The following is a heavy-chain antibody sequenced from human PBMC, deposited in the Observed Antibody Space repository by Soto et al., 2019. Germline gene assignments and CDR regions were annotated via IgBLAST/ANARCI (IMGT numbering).Heavy chain of an antibody. CDR3: ARGAIFGVVSNSYYYYYMDV. CDR1: GGSISSYY. Sequence: QVQLQESGPGLVKPSETLSLTCTVSGGSISSYYWSWIRQPPGKGLEWIGDIYYSGSTNYNPSLTSRFTISVYTAKHQFSLQLSSVTAADTAVYYCARGAIFGVVSNSYYYYYMDVWGKGTTVTVSS. V-gene: IGHV4-59*01. D-gene: IGHD3-3*01. CDR2: IYYSGST. J-gene: IGHJ6*03.